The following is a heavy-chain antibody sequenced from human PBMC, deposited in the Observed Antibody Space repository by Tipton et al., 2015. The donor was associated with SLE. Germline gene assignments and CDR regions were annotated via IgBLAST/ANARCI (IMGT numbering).Heavy chain of an antibody. CDR3: ARRRWLQLDWYFDL. CDR1: GGTFSNFA. CDR2: IIPIFGTP. Sequence: QSGAEVKKPGSSVKVSCKASGGTFSNFAISWVRQAPGQGLEWMGEIIPIFGTPNSAQKFQGRVTINADEVTSTAYMELSSLRPEDTAVYYCARRRWLQLDWYFDLWGRGILVTVSS. D-gene: IGHD5-24*01. J-gene: IGHJ2*01. V-gene: IGHV1-69*01.